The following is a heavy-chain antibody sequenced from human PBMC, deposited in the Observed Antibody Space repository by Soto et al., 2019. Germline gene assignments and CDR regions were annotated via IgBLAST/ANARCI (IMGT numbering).Heavy chain of an antibody. CDR1: ARSISSGAYS. V-gene: IGHV4-30-2*01. Sequence: PSETLSLTCAVSARSISSGAYSWGWIRQPPGKGLEWTGYIYESMRTYYAHNGNSRVTKSVDRTENQFSLTLSSVAAADMAVYYCARARAAAARVFDIWGQGTMVTVSS. D-gene: IGHD6-25*01. CDR3: ARARAAAARVFDI. CDR2: IYESMRT. J-gene: IGHJ3*02.